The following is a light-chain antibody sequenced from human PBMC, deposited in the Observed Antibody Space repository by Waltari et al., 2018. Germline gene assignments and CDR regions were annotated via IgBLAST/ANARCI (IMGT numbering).Light chain of an antibody. CDR1: QNIDNY. Sequence: DIQMTQSPSSLSASVGERVTITCRASQNIDNYLNWYQQSPVKAPKLLIYAASSLQSGVPSRFSGRGSGTDFTLTISSLEPEDFAVYYCQQRSNWPPAFGQGTKLEIK. V-gene: IGKV1-39*01. CDR2: AAS. CDR3: QQRSNWPPA. J-gene: IGKJ2*01.